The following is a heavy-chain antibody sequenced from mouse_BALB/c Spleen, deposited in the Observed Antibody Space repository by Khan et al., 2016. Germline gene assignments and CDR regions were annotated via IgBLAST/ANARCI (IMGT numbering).Heavy chain of an antibody. V-gene: IGHV9-3-1*01. CDR2: INTYSGES. Sequence: QIQLVQSGPELKRPGKTVKISCKASGYTFTNYGINWVKQAPGKGLKWMGWINTYSGESTYTDDFKGRFAFSLETSANTAYLQFNNLKNEATATDFCARYRYYYGSSGDFDVWGAGTTVTVSS. CDR3: ARYRYYYGSSGDFDV. CDR1: GYTFTNYG. D-gene: IGHD1-1*01. J-gene: IGHJ1*01.